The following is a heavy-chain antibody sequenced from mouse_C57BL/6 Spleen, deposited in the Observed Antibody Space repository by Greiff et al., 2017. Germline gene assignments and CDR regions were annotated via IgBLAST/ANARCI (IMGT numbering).Heavy chain of an antibody. V-gene: IGHV5-6*02. CDR2: ISSGGSYT. D-gene: IGHD1-1*01. CDR1: GFTFSSYG. J-gene: IGHJ4*01. Sequence: DVKLQESGGDLVKPGGSLKLSCAASGFTFSSYGMSWVRQTPDKRLEWVATISSGGSYTYYPDSVKGRFTISRDNAKNTRYLQMSSLKSEDTAMYYCARQATTVVADYAMDYWGQGTSVTVSS. CDR3: ARQATTVVADYAMDY.